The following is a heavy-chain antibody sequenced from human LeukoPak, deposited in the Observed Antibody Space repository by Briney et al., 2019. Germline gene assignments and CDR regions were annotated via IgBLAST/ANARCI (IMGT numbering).Heavy chain of an antibody. CDR1: GGSISSGGYY. J-gene: IGHJ4*02. D-gene: IGHD2-21*01. CDR2: IYYSGST. CDR3: GRIVADIDY. Sequence: PSQTLSLTCTVSGGSISSGGYYWGWIRQPPGKGLEWIGSIYYSGSTYYNPSLKSRVTISVDTSKNQFSLKLSSVTAADTAVYYCGRIVADIDYWGQGTLVTVSS. V-gene: IGHV4-39*01.